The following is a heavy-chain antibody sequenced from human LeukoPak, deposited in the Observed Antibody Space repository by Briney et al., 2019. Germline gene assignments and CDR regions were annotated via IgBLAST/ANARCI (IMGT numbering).Heavy chain of an antibody. CDR1: GGSISSDNW. D-gene: IGHD5-18*01. V-gene: IGHV4-4*02. CDR3: ARSRGYSYGTTFLDY. CDR2: IYHSGST. J-gene: IGHJ4*02. Sequence: SGTLSLTCAVSGGSISSDNWWTWVRQPPGKGLEWIGEIYHSGSTKYNPSLKSRVTISVDKSKNQFSLKLSSVTAADTAVYYCARSRGYSYGTTFLDYWGQGTLVTVSS.